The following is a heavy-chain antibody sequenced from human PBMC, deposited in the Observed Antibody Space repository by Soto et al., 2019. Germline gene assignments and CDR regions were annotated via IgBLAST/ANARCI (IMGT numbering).Heavy chain of an antibody. J-gene: IGHJ4*02. V-gene: IGHV3-30*03. CDR3: TGEVASGY. CDR1: GFTVSTYG. Sequence: QVQLVESGGGVVQPGRSLRLSYAVSGFTVSTYGMHWVRQAPGKGLEWVAVISRDGGTKYYADSAKGRFTISRDNSRNTLFLEMNSLRGDDMAVYYCTGEVASGYWGQGTLVTVSS. D-gene: IGHD2-8*02. CDR2: ISRDGGTK.